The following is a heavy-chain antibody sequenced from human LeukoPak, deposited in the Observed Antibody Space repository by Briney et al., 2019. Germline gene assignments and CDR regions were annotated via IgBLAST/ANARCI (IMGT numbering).Heavy chain of an antibody. D-gene: IGHD2/OR15-2a*01. Sequence: GGSLRLSCAASGFTVSSNYMSWVRQAPGKGLEWVSVIYSGGSTYYADSVKGRFTISRDNSKNTLYLQMNSLRAEDTAVYYCARSAIGPGDDYWGQGTLVTVSS. V-gene: IGHV3-66*02. CDR3: ARSAIGPGDDY. CDR1: GFTVSSNY. J-gene: IGHJ4*02. CDR2: IYSGGST.